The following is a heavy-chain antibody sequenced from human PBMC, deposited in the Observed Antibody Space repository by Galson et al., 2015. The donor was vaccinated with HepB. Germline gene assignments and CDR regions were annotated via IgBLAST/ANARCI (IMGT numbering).Heavy chain of an antibody. D-gene: IGHD6-13*01. Sequence: QSGAEVKKPGESLRISCKGSGYSFTSYWISWVRQMPGKGLEWMGRIDPSDSYTNYSPSFQGHVTISADKSISTAYLQWSSLKASDTAMYYCARQPSSSWLAYYYYMDVWGKGTTVTVSS. CDR1: GYSFTSYW. J-gene: IGHJ6*03. CDR3: ARQPSSSWLAYYYYMDV. V-gene: IGHV5-10-1*01. CDR2: IDPSDSYT.